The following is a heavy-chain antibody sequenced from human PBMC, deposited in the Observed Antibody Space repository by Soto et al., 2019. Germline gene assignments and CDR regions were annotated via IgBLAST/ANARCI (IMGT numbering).Heavy chain of an antibody. CDR3: AKAQYCSGGSCYGWGDAFDI. J-gene: IGHJ3*02. Sequence: EVQLLESGGGLVQPGGSLRLSCAASRFTLSNYAMNWVRQAPGKGLAWVSAISDSSGRTYYADSVKGRFTVSRDNSKNTLYLQMNSLRAEDTAVYYCAKAQYCSGGSCYGWGDAFDIWGQGTMVTVSS. CDR1: RFTLSNYA. CDR2: ISDSSGRT. D-gene: IGHD2-15*01. V-gene: IGHV3-23*01.